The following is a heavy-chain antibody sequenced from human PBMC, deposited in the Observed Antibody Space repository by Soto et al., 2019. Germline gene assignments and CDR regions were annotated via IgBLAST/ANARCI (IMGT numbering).Heavy chain of an antibody. CDR2: ISPSGGVI. CDR3: ARMFSRYEPLYYFDY. J-gene: IGHJ4*02. D-gene: IGHD1-20*01. Sequence: GSLRRSCADPGCCFSHTNISWIRQAPGKGLEWLSYISPSGGVIYYADAVRGRFTISRDNAKISLYLHMSSLRAEDTAVYYCARMFSRYEPLYYFDYWGRGTLVTVSS. V-gene: IGHV3-11*01. CDR1: GCCFSHTN.